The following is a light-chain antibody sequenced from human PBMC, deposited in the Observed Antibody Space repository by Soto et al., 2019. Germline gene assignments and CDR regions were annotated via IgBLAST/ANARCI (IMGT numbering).Light chain of an antibody. CDR1: QSVSSN. J-gene: IGKJ1*01. Sequence: EIVMTQSPATLSVSPGERATLSCRASQSVSSNLAWYQQKPGQAPRLLIYGASTWATGIPARFSGGGSGTEFTLTISSLQSEDFAVYHCQQYNDWPLFGQGTKVDIK. CDR2: GAS. V-gene: IGKV3-15*01. CDR3: QQYNDWPL.